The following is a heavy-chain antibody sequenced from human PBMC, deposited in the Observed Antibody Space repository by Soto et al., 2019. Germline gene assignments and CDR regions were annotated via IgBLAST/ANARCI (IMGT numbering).Heavy chain of an antibody. Sequence: QVQLQQWGAGLLKPSETLSLTCAVYGESFSGYYWSWIRQPPGKRLEWIGEINHSGSTNYNPSLKSRVTISVDTSKNQFSLMLSSVTAADTAVYYCARSYGSSWYMTFDYWGQGTLVTVSS. V-gene: IGHV4-34*01. CDR2: INHSGST. J-gene: IGHJ4*02. CDR3: ARSYGSSWYMTFDY. D-gene: IGHD6-13*01. CDR1: GESFSGYY.